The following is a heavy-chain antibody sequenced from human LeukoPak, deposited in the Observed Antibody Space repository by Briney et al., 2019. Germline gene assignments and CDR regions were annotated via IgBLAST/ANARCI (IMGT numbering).Heavy chain of an antibody. V-gene: IGHV4-4*02. D-gene: IGHD6-13*01. J-gene: IGHJ4*02. CDR2: IYDNGST. Sequence: SETLSLTCAVSGGSISRSNWWSWVRQSPGKGLEWIGEIYDNGSTNYNPSLKSRVTMSVDKSKNQFSLKLSSVTAADTAVYYCASPRAERSTWYAVDYWGQGTLVTVSA. CDR3: ASPRAERSTWYAVDY. CDR1: GGSISRSNW.